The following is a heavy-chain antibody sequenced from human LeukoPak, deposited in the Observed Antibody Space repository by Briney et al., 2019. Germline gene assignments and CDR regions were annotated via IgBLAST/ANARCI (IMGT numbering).Heavy chain of an antibody. CDR3: AKTYGSGSYFAFDY. J-gene: IGHJ4*02. CDR1: GFTFSSYA. Sequence: PGGSLRLSCAASGFTFSSYAMNWVRQAPGKGLEWVSTISGRGDYTYYADSVKGRFTISRDNSKNTLYLQMNRLRAEDTAVYYCAKTYGSGSYFAFDYWGQGTLVTVSS. V-gene: IGHV3-23*01. D-gene: IGHD3-10*01. CDR2: ISGRGDYT.